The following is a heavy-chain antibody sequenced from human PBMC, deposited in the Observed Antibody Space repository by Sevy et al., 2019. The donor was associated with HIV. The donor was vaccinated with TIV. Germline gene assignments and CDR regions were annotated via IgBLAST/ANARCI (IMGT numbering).Heavy chain of an antibody. J-gene: IGHJ4*02. D-gene: IGHD6-13*01. CDR2: INHSGST. Sequence: SETLSLTCAVYGGSFSGYYWSWIRQPPGKGLEWSGEINHSGSTNYNPSLKSRVTISVDTSKNQFSLKLSSVTAADTAVYYCARGTGYSSSWYGLTHFDYWGQGTLVTVSS. CDR1: GGSFSGYY. V-gene: IGHV4-34*01. CDR3: ARGTGYSSSWYGLTHFDY.